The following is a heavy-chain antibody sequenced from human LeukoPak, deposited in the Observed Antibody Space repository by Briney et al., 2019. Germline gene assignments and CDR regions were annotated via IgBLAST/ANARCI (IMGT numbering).Heavy chain of an antibody. D-gene: IGHD3-10*01. CDR3: AKVYGSGSYRYYFDY. V-gene: IGHV3-9*01. CDR1: GFTFDDYA. J-gene: IGHJ4*02. Sequence: GGSLRLSCAASGFTFDDYAMHWVRQAPGKGLEWVSGISWNSGSIGYADSVKGRFTISRDNAKNSLYLRMNSLRAEDTALYYCAKVYGSGSYRYYFDYWGQGTLVTVSS. CDR2: ISWNSGSI.